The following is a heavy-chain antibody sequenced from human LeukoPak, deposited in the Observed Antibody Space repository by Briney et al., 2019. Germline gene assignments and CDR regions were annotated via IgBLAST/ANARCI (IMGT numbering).Heavy chain of an antibody. CDR1: GYSISSGYY. V-gene: IGHV4-38-2*02. Sequence: SETLSLTCTVSGYSISSGYYWGWIRQPPGQGLEWIGRIYHSGSTYYNPSLKSRVTISVDTSKNQFSLKLSSVTAADTAVYYCASSSFRNYLDYWGQGTLVTVSS. D-gene: IGHD3-10*01. CDR2: IYHSGST. CDR3: ASSSFRNYLDY. J-gene: IGHJ4*02.